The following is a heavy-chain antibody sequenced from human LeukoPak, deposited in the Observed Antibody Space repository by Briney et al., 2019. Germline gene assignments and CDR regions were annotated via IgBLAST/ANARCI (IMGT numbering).Heavy chain of an antibody. CDR3: ARIAMTTVTTD. D-gene: IGHD4-17*01. V-gene: IGHV3-48*01. J-gene: IGHJ4*02. CDR1: GFTFSSYS. Sequence: GXXLRLSCAASGFTFSSYSMNWVRQAPGKGLEWVSYISGSSSTISYAVSVNGRFTISRDNAKNSLYLQMNSLRAEDTAVYYCARIAMTTVTTDWGQGTLVTVSS. CDR2: ISGSSSTI.